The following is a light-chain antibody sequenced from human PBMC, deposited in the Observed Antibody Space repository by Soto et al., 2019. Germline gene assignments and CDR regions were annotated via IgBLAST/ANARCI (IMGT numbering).Light chain of an antibody. CDR2: GAS. CDR3: QQYNSYSWT. Sequence: VLTQSPATLSLSPGETATLSCRSSQSISTYSAWYQQKPGQAPRLLIYGASNRASGVPARFSGSGSGTDFTLTISSLEPEDFATYYCQQYNSYSWTFGQGTKVDIK. J-gene: IGKJ1*01. CDR1: QSISTY. V-gene: IGKV3-11*01.